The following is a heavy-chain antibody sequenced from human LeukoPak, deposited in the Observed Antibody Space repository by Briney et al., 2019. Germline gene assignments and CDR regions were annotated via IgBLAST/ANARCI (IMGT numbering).Heavy chain of an antibody. V-gene: IGHV3-23*01. CDR3: AKALGYYYDSSGWPYYYFDY. Sequence: GGSLRLSCAASGFTFSSYAMSWVRQAPGKGLEWVSAISASGGSAYYADSVKGRFTISRDNSKNTLYLRLNSLRAEDTAVYYCAKALGYYYDSSGWPYYYFDYRGQGTLVTVSS. J-gene: IGHJ4*02. CDR1: GFTFSSYA. D-gene: IGHD3-22*01. CDR2: ISASGGSA.